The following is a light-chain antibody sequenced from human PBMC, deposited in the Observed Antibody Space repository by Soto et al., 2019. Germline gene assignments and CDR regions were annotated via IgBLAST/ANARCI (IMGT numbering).Light chain of an antibody. CDR2: GGS. CDR3: HQYGSSSWT. Sequence: EIVWTQCPGTLYVSPGERATLSCRASQRVSSSYVAWYQQKPGQAPRLLIYGGSSRATGIPDRFSGSGSGTDFTLTISRLEPEDFAVYYCHQYGSSSWTFGQGTKVDIK. CDR1: QRVSSSY. J-gene: IGKJ1*01. V-gene: IGKV3-20*01.